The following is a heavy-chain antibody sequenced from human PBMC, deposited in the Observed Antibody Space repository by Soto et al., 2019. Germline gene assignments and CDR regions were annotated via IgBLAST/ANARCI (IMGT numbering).Heavy chain of an antibody. D-gene: IGHD3-10*01. CDR3: ARLYYYGSGSGDQ. Sequence: SETLSLTCAVYGGSFSGYYWSWIRQPPGKGLEWIGEINHSGSTNYNPSLKSRVTISVDTSKNQFSLKLSSVTAADTAVYYCARLYYYGSGSGDQWGQGTLVTVSS. V-gene: IGHV4-34*01. J-gene: IGHJ4*02. CDR2: INHSGST. CDR1: GGSFSGYY.